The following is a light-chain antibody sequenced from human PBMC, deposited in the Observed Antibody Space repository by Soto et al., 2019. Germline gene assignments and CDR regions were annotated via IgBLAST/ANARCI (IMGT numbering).Light chain of an antibody. J-gene: IGKJ3*01. Sequence: DIQMTQSPSPLSASVGDRATITFRASQGIGNDLGWYQQKPGRAPKGLIYTASSLQSGVPARFSGRGSGTEFNLQISVVQHEDFATLYCLQHCGYALPFCHGT. CDR1: QGIGND. CDR2: TAS. V-gene: IGKV1-17*01. CDR3: LQHCGYALP.